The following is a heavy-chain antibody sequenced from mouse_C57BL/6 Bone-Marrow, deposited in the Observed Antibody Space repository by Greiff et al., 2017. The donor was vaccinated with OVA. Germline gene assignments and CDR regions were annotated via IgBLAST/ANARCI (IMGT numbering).Heavy chain of an antibody. CDR3: ARHGSSYDYAMDY. Sequence: EVHLVESGGGLVQPGGSLKLSCAASGFTFSDYYMYWVRQTPEKRLEWVAYISNGGGSTYYPDTVKGRFTISRDNAKNTLYLQMSRLKSEDTAMYYCARHGSSYDYAMDYWGQGTSVTVSS. CDR2: ISNGGGST. D-gene: IGHD1-1*01. J-gene: IGHJ4*01. CDR1: GFTFSDYY. V-gene: IGHV5-12*01.